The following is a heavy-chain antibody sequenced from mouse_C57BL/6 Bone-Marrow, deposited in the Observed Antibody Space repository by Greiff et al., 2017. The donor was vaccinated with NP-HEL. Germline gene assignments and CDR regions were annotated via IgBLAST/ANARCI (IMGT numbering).Heavy chain of an antibody. CDR3: GRSYGSSHLYIEV. CDR1: GYTFTNYW. D-gene: IGHD1-1*01. CDR2: IYPGGGYT. J-gene: IGHJ1*03. V-gene: IGHV1-63*01. Sequence: QVQLQQSGAELVRPGTSVKMSCKASGYTFTNYWIGWAKQRPGHGLEWIGDIYPGGGYTNYNEKFKGKATLTADNSSSTAYMQLSSLTSDDSAIYYWGRSYGSSHLYIEVWGTGTTVTVSS.